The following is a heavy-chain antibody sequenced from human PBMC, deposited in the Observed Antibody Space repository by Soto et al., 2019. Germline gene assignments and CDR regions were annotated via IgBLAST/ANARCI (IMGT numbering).Heavy chain of an antibody. CDR2: ISSNGGST. D-gene: IGHD5-12*01. CDR3: AREGYSGYDFPPLDY. Sequence: GGSLRLSCAASGFTFSSYAMHWVRQAPGKGLEYVSAISSNGGSTYYANSVKGRFTISRDNSKNTLYLQMGSLRAEDMAVYYCAREGYSGYDFPPLDYWGQGTLVTVSS. J-gene: IGHJ4*02. V-gene: IGHV3-64*01. CDR1: GFTFSSYA.